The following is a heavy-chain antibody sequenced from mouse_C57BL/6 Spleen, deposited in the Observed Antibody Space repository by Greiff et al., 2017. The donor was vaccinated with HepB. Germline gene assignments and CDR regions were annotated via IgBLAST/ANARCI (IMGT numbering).Heavy chain of an antibody. CDR2: IYPSDSET. CDR1: GYTFTSYW. J-gene: IGHJ3*01. Sequence: VQLQQPGAELVRPGSSVKLSCKASGYTFTSYWMDWVKQRPGQGLEWIGNIYPSDSETHYNQKFKDKATLTVDKSSSTAYMQLSSLTSEDSAVYYCARSYYGRFAYWGQGTLVTVSA. V-gene: IGHV1-61*01. CDR3: ARSYYGRFAY. D-gene: IGHD1-1*01.